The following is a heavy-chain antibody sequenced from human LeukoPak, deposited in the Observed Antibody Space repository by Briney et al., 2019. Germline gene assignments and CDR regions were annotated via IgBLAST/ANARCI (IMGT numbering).Heavy chain of an antibody. CDR3: TRWTRVPDS. Sequence: SETLSLTCTVPGGAISSYYWSWIRQPPGKGLEWIGYVSYTGDASQNPSLRGRVTMSVDTSNNQVSLELSSVTAADTAVYYCTRWTRVPDSWGQGILVTVSS. V-gene: IGHV4-59*01. CDR1: GGAISSYY. J-gene: IGHJ4*02. D-gene: IGHD4-17*01. CDR2: VSYTGDA.